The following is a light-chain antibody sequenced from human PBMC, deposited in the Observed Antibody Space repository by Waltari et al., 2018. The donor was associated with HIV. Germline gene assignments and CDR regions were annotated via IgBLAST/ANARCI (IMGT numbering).Light chain of an antibody. V-gene: IGLV1-47*01. CDR1: DSHTRGSF. CDR3: AAWDDSLDGPVV. Sequence: QSVLTQPPSASGTPGQRVTISCSGSDSHTRGSFVYWYQQLPGTAPKLSIHRNNQRPSGVPDRFSGSKSGTSASLVITGLRSEDEAEYHCAAWDDSLDGPVVFGGGTKLTVL. CDR2: RNN. J-gene: IGLJ2*01.